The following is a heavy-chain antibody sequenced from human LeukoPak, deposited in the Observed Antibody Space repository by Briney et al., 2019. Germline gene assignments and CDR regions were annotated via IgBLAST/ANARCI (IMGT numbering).Heavy chain of an antibody. CDR1: DGSISSNGYY. CDR2: SYYDGST. J-gene: IGHJ4*02. V-gene: IGHV4-39*07. Sequence: PSETLSLTCIVSDGSISSNGYYGGWVRQPPGKGLEWIGSSYYDGSTYYNPSLESRVTISVDKSKNQFYLKLSYVTAADTAVYYCAGNVLPYFDWLLDWGQGTLVTVSS. D-gene: IGHD3-9*01. CDR3: AGNVLPYFDWLLD.